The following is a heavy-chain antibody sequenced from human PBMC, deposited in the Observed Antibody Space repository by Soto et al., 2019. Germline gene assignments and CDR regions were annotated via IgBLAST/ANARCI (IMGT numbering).Heavy chain of an antibody. CDR3: ARVVVVPAAITGDYYYYGMDV. CDR1: GFTFSSYS. D-gene: IGHD2-2*01. V-gene: IGHV3-21*01. J-gene: IGHJ6*04. CDR2: ISSSSSYI. Sequence: GGSLRLSCAASGFTFSSYSMNWVRQAPGKGLEWVSSISSSSSYIYYADSVKGRFTISRDNAKNSLYLQMNSLRAEDTAVYYCARVVVVPAAITGDYYYYGMDVWAKGTTVTVYS.